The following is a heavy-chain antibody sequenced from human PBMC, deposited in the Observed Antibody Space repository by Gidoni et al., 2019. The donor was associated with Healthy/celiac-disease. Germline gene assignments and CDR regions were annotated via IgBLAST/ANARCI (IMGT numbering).Heavy chain of an antibody. D-gene: IGHD1-26*01. V-gene: IGHV4-34*01. Sequence: QVQLQQWGAGLLKPSEPLSLTCAVYGGSFSGYYWSWIRQPPGKGLEWIGEITHSGSTNYNPSLKSRVTISVDTSKNQFSLKLSSVTAADTAVYYCAREKWGAGPDYWGQGTLVTVSS. CDR1: GGSFSGYY. J-gene: IGHJ4*02. CDR2: ITHSGST. CDR3: AREKWGAGPDY.